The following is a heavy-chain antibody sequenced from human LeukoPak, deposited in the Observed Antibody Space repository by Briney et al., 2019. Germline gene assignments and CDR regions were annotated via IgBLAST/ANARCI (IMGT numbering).Heavy chain of an antibody. Sequence: SETLSLTCAVYGGSFSGYYWSWIRQPPGKGLEWIGEINHSGSTNYNPSLKSRVTISVDTSKNQFSLKLSSVTAADTAVYYCARLGVIGYYYYGMDVWGQGTTVTVSS. V-gene: IGHV4-34*01. CDR2: INHSGST. D-gene: IGHD2-8*01. CDR1: GGSFSGYY. J-gene: IGHJ6*02. CDR3: ARLGVIGYYYYGMDV.